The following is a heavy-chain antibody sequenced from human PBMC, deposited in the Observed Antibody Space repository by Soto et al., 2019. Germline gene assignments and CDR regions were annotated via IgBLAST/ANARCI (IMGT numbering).Heavy chain of an antibody. CDR3: ARLRGYSYGYADY. D-gene: IGHD5-18*01. Sequence: SETLSLTCTVSGGSISSYYWSWIRQPPGKGLEWIGYIYYSGSTNYNPSLKSRVTISVDTSKNQFSLKLSSVTAADTAVYYCARLRGYSYGYADYWGQGTLVTVSS. CDR1: GGSISSYY. V-gene: IGHV4-59*08. CDR2: IYYSGST. J-gene: IGHJ4*02.